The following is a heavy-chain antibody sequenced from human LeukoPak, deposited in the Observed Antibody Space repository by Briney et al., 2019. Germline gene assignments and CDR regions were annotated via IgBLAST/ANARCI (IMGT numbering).Heavy chain of an antibody. CDR2: IIPIFGTA. CDR1: GYTFTGYY. D-gene: IGHD2-2*02. CDR3: ASGTLDCSSASCYRYDY. V-gene: IGHV1-69*13. J-gene: IGHJ4*02. Sequence: GASVKVSCKASGYTFTGYYMHWVRQAPGQGLEWMGGIIPIFGTANYAQKFQGRVTITADESTSTAYMELSSLRSEDTAVYYCASGTLDCSSASCYRYDYWGQGTLVTVSS.